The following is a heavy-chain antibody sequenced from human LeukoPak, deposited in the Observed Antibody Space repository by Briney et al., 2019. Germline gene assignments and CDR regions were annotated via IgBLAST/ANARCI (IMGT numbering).Heavy chain of an antibody. V-gene: IGHV4-39*01. CDR1: GASISRSTYH. CDR3: VGELANKGLQENYFYYYMDV. D-gene: IGHD3-10*01. Sequence: AETLSLTCSVSGASISRSTYHWGWVRQPPGKGLEWIASLYDGGTTYYNSSLKSRVTISPDASTNQVSLKLRSVTAADTAVYFCVGELANKGLQENYFYYYMDVWGKGTTVIVSS. J-gene: IGHJ6*03. CDR2: LYDGGTT.